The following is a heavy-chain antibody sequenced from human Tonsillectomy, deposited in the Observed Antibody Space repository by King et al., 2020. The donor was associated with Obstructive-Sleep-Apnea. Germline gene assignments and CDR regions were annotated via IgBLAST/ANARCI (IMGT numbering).Heavy chain of an antibody. D-gene: IGHD6-19*01. J-gene: IGHJ5*02. CDR1: GYTFTGNY. V-gene: IGHV1-2*02. CDR2: INPNSGGT. Sequence: QLVQSGAEVKKPGASVKVSCKASGYTFTGNYMHWVRQAPGQGLEWMGWINPNSGGTKFVQKFQGRVTMTSDTSISTGYMELSRLRYDDTAVYYCARGSSGCNVGRWFDPWGQGTLVTVSS. CDR3: ARGSSGCNVGRWFDP.